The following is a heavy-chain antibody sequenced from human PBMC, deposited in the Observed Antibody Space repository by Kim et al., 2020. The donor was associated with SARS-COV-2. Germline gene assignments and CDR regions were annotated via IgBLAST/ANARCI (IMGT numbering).Heavy chain of an antibody. Sequence: GGSLRLSCAASGFTFSSYWMSWVRQAPGKGLEWVANIKQDGSEKYYVDSVKGRFTISRDNAKNSLYLQMNSLRAEDTAVYYCASSSGAYSSGWYYWGQGTLVTVSS. CDR2: IKQDGSEK. CDR1: GFTFSSYW. V-gene: IGHV3-7*03. D-gene: IGHD6-19*01. CDR3: ASSSGAYSSGWYY. J-gene: IGHJ4*02.